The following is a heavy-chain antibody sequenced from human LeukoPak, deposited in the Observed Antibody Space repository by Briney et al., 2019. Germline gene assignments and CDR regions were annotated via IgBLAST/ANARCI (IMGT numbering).Heavy chain of an antibody. D-gene: IGHD2-21*01. CDR2: IIPIFGTT. J-gene: IGHJ3*02. CDR1: GGTFSSYT. Sequence: SVKVSCKTSGGTFSSYTITWVRQAPGQGLAWMGGIIPIFGTTNYAQKFQGRVTITADESTSTAYMELSSLRSEDTAVYYCARGWQLGGDLGDAFDIWGQGTMVTVSS. V-gene: IGHV1-69*13. CDR3: ARGWQLGGDLGDAFDI.